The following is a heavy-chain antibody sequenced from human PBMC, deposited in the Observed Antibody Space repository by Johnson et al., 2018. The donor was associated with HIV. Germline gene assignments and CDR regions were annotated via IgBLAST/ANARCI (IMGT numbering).Heavy chain of an antibody. J-gene: IGHJ3*02. CDR3: AKGRYSSSWYLAGAFDI. CDR2: ISYDGSNK. V-gene: IGHV3-30-3*01. D-gene: IGHD6-13*01. Sequence: QVQLVESGGGVVQPGRSLRLSCAASGFTFSSYAMHWVRKAPGKGLEWVAVISYDGSNKYYADSVKGLFTISRDNSKNTLFLQMNSLRAEDTAVYHCAKGRYSSSWYLAGAFDIWGQGTMVTVSS. CDR1: GFTFSSYA.